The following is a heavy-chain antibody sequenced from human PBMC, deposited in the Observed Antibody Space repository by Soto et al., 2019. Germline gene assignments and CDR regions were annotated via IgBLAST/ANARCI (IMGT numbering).Heavy chain of an antibody. V-gene: IGHV1-18*01. CDR1: GYTLTTYG. J-gene: IGHJ4*02. Sequence: QVQLVQSGAEVKKPGASVKVSCKAAGYTLTTYGVSWVRQAPGQGLEWVGWISAYNDHTNYAQIFQGRVTMTTDTSTSTSYIELRSVRTVSTAVHHCARGTYLDYWGQGPLVTVSS. CDR2: ISAYNDHT. CDR3: ARGTYLDY. D-gene: IGHD1-1*01.